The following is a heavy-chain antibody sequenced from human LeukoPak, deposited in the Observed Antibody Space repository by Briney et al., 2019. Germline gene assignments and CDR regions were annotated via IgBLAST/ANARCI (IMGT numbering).Heavy chain of an antibody. CDR3: ARGYYYESSGYFDS. CDR1: GGSFSGYY. Sequence: PSETLSLTCAVYGGSFSGYYWSWIRQPPGKGLEWIGEINHSGDTNYNPSPKIRVTISIDTSKSQFSLKLNSVTAADTAVYYCARGYYYESSGYFDSWGQGTLVTVSS. V-gene: IGHV4-34*01. CDR2: INHSGDT. J-gene: IGHJ4*02. D-gene: IGHD3-22*01.